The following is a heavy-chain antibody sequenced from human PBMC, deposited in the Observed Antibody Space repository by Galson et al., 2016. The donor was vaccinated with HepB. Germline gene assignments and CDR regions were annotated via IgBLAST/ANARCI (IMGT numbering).Heavy chain of an antibody. CDR3: ARGPAYSSSPPFDY. J-gene: IGHJ4*02. D-gene: IGHD6-6*01. CDR2: INQDASAK. Sequence: SLRLSCAASGFTFGSHWMSWVRQAPGMGLEWVANINQDASAKNYLDSVRGRLTISRDNAKNSLDLQMNSLRAEDTAVYYCARGPAYSSSPPFDYWGQGTLVTVSS. CDR1: GFTFGSHW. V-gene: IGHV3-7*01.